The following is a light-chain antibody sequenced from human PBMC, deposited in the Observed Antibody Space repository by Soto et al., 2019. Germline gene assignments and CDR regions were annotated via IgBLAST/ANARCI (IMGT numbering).Light chain of an antibody. CDR1: SSNIGRTS. J-gene: IGLJ1*01. V-gene: IGLV1-51*02. Sequence: QSVLTQPPSVSAAPGQKVTISCSGSSSNIGRTSVSWYQQLPETAPRLLIYENNKRPSGIPDRFSGSKSGTSATLVITGLQTGDEADYFCGKWDSNLSADIFGTGTKVTVL. CDR2: ENN. CDR3: GKWDSNLSADI.